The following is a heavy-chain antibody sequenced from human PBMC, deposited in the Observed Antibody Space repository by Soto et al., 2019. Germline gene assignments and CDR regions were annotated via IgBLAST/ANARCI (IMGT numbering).Heavy chain of an antibody. Sequence: PSQTLSLTCAVSGVSIHNSHSFWGWIRQPPGKGLEFIGSVYYSGGANYNPSLKSRVTVSIDTSNNQFSLRVNSVTAADTAVYFCGRAVEGATRHTDYGSWGQGILGTVSS. V-gene: IGHV4-39*01. CDR2: VYYSGGA. CDR1: GVSIHNSHSF. J-gene: IGHJ5*02. CDR3: GRAVEGATRHTDYGS. D-gene: IGHD4-17*01.